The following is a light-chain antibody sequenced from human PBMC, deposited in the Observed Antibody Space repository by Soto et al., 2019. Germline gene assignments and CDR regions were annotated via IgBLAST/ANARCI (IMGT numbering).Light chain of an antibody. J-gene: IGLJ1*01. CDR1: SSDVGGYNY. Sequence: QSALTQPPSASGSPGQSVTISCTGTSSDVGGYNYVSWYQQHPGKAPKLMIYEVSKRPSGVPDCFSGSKSGNTASLTVSGLQAEDEADYYCTSYAGSNNNVFGTGTKVTVL. V-gene: IGLV2-8*01. CDR3: TSYAGSNNNV. CDR2: EVS.